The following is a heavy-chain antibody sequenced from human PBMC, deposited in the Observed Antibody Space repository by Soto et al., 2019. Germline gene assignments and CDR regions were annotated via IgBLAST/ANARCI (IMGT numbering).Heavy chain of an antibody. J-gene: IGHJ6*02. V-gene: IGHV4-61*01. Sequence: QVQLQGSGPGLVKPSETLSLTCTVSGGSVQIPNHHLHWIRQSPGKKLEWIGFIYHTGSTTYNPSLRSRVAMSLDTSKNQFYLELTSVTAADTAIYSCARWDFTYGFDVWGQGTTVTGSS. D-gene: IGHD1-26*01. CDR1: GGSVQIPNHH. CDR3: ARWDFTYGFDV. CDR2: IYHTGST.